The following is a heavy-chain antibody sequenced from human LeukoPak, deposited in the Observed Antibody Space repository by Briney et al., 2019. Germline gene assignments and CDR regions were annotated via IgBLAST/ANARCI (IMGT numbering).Heavy chain of an antibody. CDR3: ARQVREQWLARFDP. D-gene: IGHD6-19*01. J-gene: IGHJ5*02. Sequence: SETLSLTCTVSGGSIGSYYWSWIRQPPGKGLEWIGYIYYSGTTNYNPSLKSRVTISVDTSKNQFSLKLNSVTAADTAVYYCARQVREQWLARFDPWGQGTLVTVSS. CDR1: GGSIGSYY. CDR2: IYYSGTT. V-gene: IGHV4-59*08.